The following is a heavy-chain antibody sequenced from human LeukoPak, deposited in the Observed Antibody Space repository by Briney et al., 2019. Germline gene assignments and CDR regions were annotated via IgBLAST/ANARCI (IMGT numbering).Heavy chain of an antibody. D-gene: IGHD3-22*01. CDR1: GFTFSSYA. J-gene: IGHJ4*02. CDR3: AKVSRGYSSPCFDY. V-gene: IGHV3-23*01. CDR2: ISGNGGST. Sequence: GGSLRLSCAASGFTFSSYAMSWVRQAPGKGLEWVSAISGNGGSTYYADSVKGRFTISRDNSKNTLYLQMNSLRAEDTAVYYCAKVSRGYSSPCFDYWGQGTLVTVSS.